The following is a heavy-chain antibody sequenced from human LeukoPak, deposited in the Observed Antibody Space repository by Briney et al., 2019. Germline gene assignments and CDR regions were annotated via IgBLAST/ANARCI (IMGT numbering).Heavy chain of an antibody. D-gene: IGHD3-3*01. Sequence: GGSLRLSCAASGFTFSSYGIHWVRQAPGKGLEWVAFIRYDGSNKYYSDSVKGRFTISRDNSKNTLYLQMNSLRAGDTAVYFCAKGSTYHEFWGSYYSDYWGQGTLVTVSS. CDR2: IRYDGSNK. CDR3: AKGSTYHEFWGSYYSDY. V-gene: IGHV3-30*02. CDR1: GFTFSSYG. J-gene: IGHJ4*02.